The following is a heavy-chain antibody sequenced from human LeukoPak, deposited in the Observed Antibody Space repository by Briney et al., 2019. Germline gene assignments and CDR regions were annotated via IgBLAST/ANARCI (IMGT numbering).Heavy chain of an antibody. J-gene: IGHJ4*02. CDR2: VSGSGGST. D-gene: IGHD1-7*01. CDR1: GFTFSTYA. Sequence: GGSLRLSCAASGFTFSTYAMTWVRQAPGKGLEWVSVVSGSGGSTYYADSVKGRFTISRDNSTNTLYLQMNTLRAEDTAVYYCAKSTNWNYSPFDYWGQGTLVTVSS. V-gene: IGHV3-23*01. CDR3: AKSTNWNYSPFDY.